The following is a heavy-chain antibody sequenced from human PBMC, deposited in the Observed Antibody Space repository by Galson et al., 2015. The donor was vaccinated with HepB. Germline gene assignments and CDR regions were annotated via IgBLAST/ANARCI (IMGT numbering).Heavy chain of an antibody. V-gene: IGHV3-15*07. D-gene: IGHD2-2*02. CDR3: TTELHTRYCSSTSCYMSSAFDI. CDR2: NKSKTDGGTT. CDR1: GFTFSNAW. Sequence: SLRLSCAASGFTFSNAWMNWVRQAPGKGLEWVGHNKSKTDGGTTDYAAPVKGRFTIPRDDSKNTLYLQMNSLKTEDTAVYYCTTELHTRYCSSTSCYMSSAFDIWGQGTMVTVSS. J-gene: IGHJ3*02.